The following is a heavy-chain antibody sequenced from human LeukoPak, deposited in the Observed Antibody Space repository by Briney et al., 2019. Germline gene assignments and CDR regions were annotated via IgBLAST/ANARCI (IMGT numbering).Heavy chain of an antibody. Sequence: ASVKVSCKASGYTFTSYYMHWVRQASGQGLEWMGIINPSGGSTSYAQKFQGRVTMTRDTTTSTVYMELSSLRSEDTAVYYCARDLPGRGYSYGVDYWGQGTLVTVSS. CDR3: ARDLPGRGYSYGVDY. V-gene: IGHV1-46*01. J-gene: IGHJ4*02. CDR2: INPSGGST. CDR1: GYTFTSYY. D-gene: IGHD5-18*01.